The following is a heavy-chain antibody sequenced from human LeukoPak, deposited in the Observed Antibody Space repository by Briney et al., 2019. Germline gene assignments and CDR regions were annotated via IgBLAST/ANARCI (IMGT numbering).Heavy chain of an antibody. J-gene: IGHJ4*02. CDR1: GGSISSYY. V-gene: IGHV4-59*01. Sequence: SETLSLTCTVSGGSISSYYWNWIRQPPGRGLEWIGYIYYSGSTNYNPSLKSRVTISVDTSKNQFSLKLSSVTAADTAVYYCARGNYYGSGSSSWGQGTLVTVSS. D-gene: IGHD3-10*01. CDR2: IYYSGST. CDR3: ARGNYYGSGSSS.